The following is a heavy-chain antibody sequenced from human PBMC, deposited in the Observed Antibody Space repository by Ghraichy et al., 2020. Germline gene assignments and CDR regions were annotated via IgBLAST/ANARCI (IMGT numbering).Heavy chain of an antibody. Sequence: SLRLSCAASGFTFSSYAMHWVRQAAGKGLEWVTVISYADGSKKFYADSVRGRFTISRDNSKNTLYLQMNSLRPEDTAVYFCARDPTSRRSSANNWPDYWGQGTLVTVSS. D-gene: IGHD1-1*01. CDR2: ISYADGSKK. V-gene: IGHV3-30-3*01. CDR3: ARDPTSRRSSANNWPDY. J-gene: IGHJ4*02. CDR1: GFTFSSYA.